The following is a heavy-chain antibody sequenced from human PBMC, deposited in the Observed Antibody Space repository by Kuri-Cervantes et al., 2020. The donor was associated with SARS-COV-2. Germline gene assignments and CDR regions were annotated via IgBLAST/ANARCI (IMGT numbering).Heavy chain of an antibody. D-gene: IGHD2-8*01. CDR3: ARDGLDDALMVYDHYFDY. CDR2: ISSSSSYI. J-gene: IGHJ4*02. CDR1: GFTFSSYS. Sequence: GESLKISCAASGFTFSSYSMNWVRQAPGKGLEWVSSISSSSSYIYYADSVKGRFTISRDNAKNSLYLQMNSLRAEDTAVYYCARDGLDDALMVYDHYFDYWGQGTLVTVSS. V-gene: IGHV3-21*01.